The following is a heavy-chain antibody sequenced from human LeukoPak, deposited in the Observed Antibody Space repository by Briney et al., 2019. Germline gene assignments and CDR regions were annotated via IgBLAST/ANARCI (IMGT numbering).Heavy chain of an antibody. Sequence: GGSLRLSCAASGFTFSSYGMHWVRQAPGKGLEWVAVISYDGSNKYYADSVKGRFTISRDNSKNTLYLQMNSLRAEDTAVYYCAKDEKDESGAFDYWGQGTLVTVSS. CDR3: AKDEKDESGAFDY. D-gene: IGHD1-14*01. V-gene: IGHV3-30*18. CDR1: GFTFSSYG. J-gene: IGHJ4*02. CDR2: ISYDGSNK.